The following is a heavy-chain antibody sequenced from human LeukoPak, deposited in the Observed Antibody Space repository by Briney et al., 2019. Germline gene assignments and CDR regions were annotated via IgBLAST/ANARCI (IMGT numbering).Heavy chain of an antibody. CDR3: ATYTYSSSWYLV. Sequence: ASVKVSCKVSGYTLTELSMHWVRQAPGKGLEWMGGFDPEDGETIYAQKLQGRVTMTEDTSTDTAYMELSSLRSEDTAVYYCATYTYSSSWYLVWGQGTLVTVSS. CDR1: GYTLTELS. CDR2: FDPEDGET. V-gene: IGHV1-24*01. J-gene: IGHJ4*02. D-gene: IGHD6-13*01.